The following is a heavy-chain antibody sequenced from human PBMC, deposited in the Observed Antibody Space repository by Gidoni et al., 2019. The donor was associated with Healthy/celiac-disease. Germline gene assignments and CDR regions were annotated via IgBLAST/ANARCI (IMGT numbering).Heavy chain of an antibody. CDR2: IIPILGIA. V-gene: IGHV1-69*02. CDR1: GGTFSSYT. D-gene: IGHD3-22*01. CDR3: ARVDYYDSSGYWPVDY. J-gene: IGHJ4*02. Sequence: EVKKPGSSVKVSCKASGGTFSSYTISWVRQAPGQGLEWMGRIIPILGIANYAQKFQGRGTITADKSTSTAYMGLCSLRSDDTAVYYCARVDYYDSSGYWPVDYWGQGTLVTVSS.